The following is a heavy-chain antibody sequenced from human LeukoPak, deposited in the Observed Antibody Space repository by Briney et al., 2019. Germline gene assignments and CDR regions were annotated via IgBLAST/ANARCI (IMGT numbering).Heavy chain of an antibody. CDR1: GYTFTTYT. CDR2: ISAGNGDT. J-gene: IGHJ4*02. V-gene: IGHV1-3*01. CDR3: AREMMFHYYDSGSYDY. D-gene: IGHD3-10*01. Sequence: ASVKVSCKASGYTFTTYTIHWVRQAPGQGLEWMGWISAGNGDTKYSQKFQGRVTFTSDTSASIIYMDLNSLRSEDTAVYYCAREMMFHYYDSGSYDYWGQGTLVTVSS.